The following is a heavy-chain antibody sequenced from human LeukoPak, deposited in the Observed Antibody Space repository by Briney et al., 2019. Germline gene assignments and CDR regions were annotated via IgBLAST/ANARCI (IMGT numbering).Heavy chain of an antibody. CDR1: GYSFTSYW. V-gene: IGHV5-51*01. CDR3: ARHPLYCSSTSCYDY. J-gene: IGHJ4*02. Sequence: GESPKISCKGSGYSFTSYWIGWVRQMPGKGLEWMGIIYPGDSDTRYSPSFQGQVTISADKSISTAYLQWSSLKASDTAMYYCARHPLYCSSTSCYDYWGQGTLVTVSS. D-gene: IGHD2-2*01. CDR2: IYPGDSDT.